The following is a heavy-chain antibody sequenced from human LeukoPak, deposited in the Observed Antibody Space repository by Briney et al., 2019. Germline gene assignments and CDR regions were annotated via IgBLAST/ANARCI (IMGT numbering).Heavy chain of an antibody. V-gene: IGHV3-48*01. CDR3: ALIESQFPFDY. CDR1: GFTFSSYS. J-gene: IGHJ4*02. CDR2: ISSSSSTI. Sequence: GVSLRLSCAASGFTFSSYSMNWVRQAPGKGLEWVSYISSSSSTIYYADSVKGRFTISRDNAKNSLYLQMNSLRAEDTAVYYCALIESQFPFDYWGQGTLVTVSS.